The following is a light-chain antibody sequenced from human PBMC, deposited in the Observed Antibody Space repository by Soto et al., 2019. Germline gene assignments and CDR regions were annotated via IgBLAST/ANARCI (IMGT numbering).Light chain of an antibody. CDR3: LLNYSDGRGV. V-gene: IGLV7-46*01. CDR2: DTD. J-gene: IGLJ1*01. CDR1: TGTVTSGHY. Sequence: QAVVTQEPSLTVSPGGTVTLTCGSSTGTVTSGHYPYWFQQKPGQAPRTLIFDTDNKHSWTPARFSGSLLGGKAALTLSGAQPEDEADYYCLLNYSDGRGVFGPGTQLTVL.